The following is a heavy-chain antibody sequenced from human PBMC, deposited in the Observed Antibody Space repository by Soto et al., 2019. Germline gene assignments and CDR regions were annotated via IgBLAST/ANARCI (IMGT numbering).Heavy chain of an antibody. CDR3: ARGGYCSSTSCYLPYYYYMDV. Sequence: SETLSLTCAVYGGSFSGYYWSWIRQPPGKGLEWIGEINHSGSTNYNPSLKSRVTISVDTSKNQFSLKLSSVTAADTAVYYCARGGYCSSTSCYLPYYYYMDVWGKGTTVTVSS. V-gene: IGHV4-34*01. D-gene: IGHD2-2*01. CDR1: GGSFSGYY. J-gene: IGHJ6*03. CDR2: INHSGST.